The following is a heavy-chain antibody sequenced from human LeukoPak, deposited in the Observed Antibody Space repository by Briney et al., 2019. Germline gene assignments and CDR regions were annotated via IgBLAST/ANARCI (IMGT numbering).Heavy chain of an antibody. V-gene: IGHV3-11*03. CDR1: GFTFSDYY. J-gene: IGHJ4*02. Sequence: GGFLRLSCAASGFTFSDYYMSWIRQAPGKGLEWVSYISSSSSYTNYADSVKGRFTISRDNAKNSLYLQMNSLRAEDTAVYYCARWDYGSGREYFDYWGQGTLVTVSS. D-gene: IGHD3-10*01. CDR2: ISSSSSYT. CDR3: ARWDYGSGREYFDY.